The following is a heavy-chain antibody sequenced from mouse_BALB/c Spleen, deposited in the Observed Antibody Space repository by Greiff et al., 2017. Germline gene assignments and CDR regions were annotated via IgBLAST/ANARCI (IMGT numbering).Heavy chain of an antibody. CDR3: ARDSYGSSYDAMDY. CDR1: GFTFTDYY. CDR2: IRNKANGYTT. D-gene: IGHD1-1*01. Sequence: EVKLLESGGGLVQPGGSLRLSCATSGFTFTDYYMSWVRQPPGKALEWLGFIRNKANGYTTEYSASVKGRFTISRDNSQSILYRQMNTLRAEDSATYYCARDSYGSSYDAMDYWGQGTSVTVSS. V-gene: IGHV7-3*02. J-gene: IGHJ4*01.